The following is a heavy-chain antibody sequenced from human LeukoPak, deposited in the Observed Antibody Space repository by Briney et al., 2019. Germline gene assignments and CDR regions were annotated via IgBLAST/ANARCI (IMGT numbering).Heavy chain of an antibody. V-gene: IGHV4-59*01. Sequence: SETLSLTCTVSGGSISTYYWSRIRQPPGKGLEWIGYIFYTGSTNYNPSLKSRVTVSVDTSKNQLSLKLSSVTPADTAVYYCARARVPYAYYFDSWGQGALVTVSS. D-gene: IGHD2-2*01. CDR2: IFYTGST. CDR3: ARARVPYAYYFDS. J-gene: IGHJ4*02. CDR1: GGSISTYY.